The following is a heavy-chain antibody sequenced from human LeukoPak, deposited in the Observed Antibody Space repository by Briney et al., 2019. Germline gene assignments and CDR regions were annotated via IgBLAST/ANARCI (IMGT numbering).Heavy chain of an antibody. CDR3: ALPLRDGDFYYDY. D-gene: IGHD4-17*01. Sequence: GGSLTLSCAASGFTFSNYCMHWLRQAPGKGLVWVSRINCDGSRTTYADSVKGRFTISRDNAKHTVFLQMNSLSAEDTAVSYCALPLRDGDFYYDYWGQGALVTVSS. CDR1: GFTFSNYC. J-gene: IGHJ4*02. CDR2: INCDGSRT. V-gene: IGHV3-74*01.